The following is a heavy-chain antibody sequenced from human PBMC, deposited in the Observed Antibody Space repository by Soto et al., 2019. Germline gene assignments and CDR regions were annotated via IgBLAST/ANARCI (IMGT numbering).Heavy chain of an antibody. J-gene: IGHJ5*02. D-gene: IGHD3-3*01. Sequence: SETLSLTCAVSGGSISSGGYSWSWIRQPPGKGLEWIGYIYHSGSTYYNPSLKSRVTISVDRSKNQFSLKLSSVTAADTAVYYCARGNYDFWSGYYFYPWGQGTLVTVSS. CDR2: IYHSGST. CDR3: ARGNYDFWSGYYFYP. V-gene: IGHV4-30-2*01. CDR1: GGSISSGGYS.